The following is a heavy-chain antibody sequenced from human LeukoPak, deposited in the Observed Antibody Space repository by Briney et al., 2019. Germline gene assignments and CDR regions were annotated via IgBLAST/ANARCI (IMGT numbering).Heavy chain of an antibody. CDR1: GFTFSSYA. D-gene: IGHD3-3*01. J-gene: IGHJ4*02. Sequence: AGGSLRLSCAASGFTFSSYAMSWVRQAPGKGLEWVSTINNNGGSTYYADSVKGRFTISRDNSKNTLYLQMNNLRPEDTAVYYCAKVGFSEMEWLLYSDHWGQGTLVTVSS. CDR2: INNNGGST. V-gene: IGHV3-23*01. CDR3: AKVGFSEMEWLLYSDH.